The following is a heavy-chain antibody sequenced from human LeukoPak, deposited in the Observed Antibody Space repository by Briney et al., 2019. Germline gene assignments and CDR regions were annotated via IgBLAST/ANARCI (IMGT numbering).Heavy chain of an antibody. D-gene: IGHD3-22*01. CDR1: GYTFTSYG. Sequence: ASVKVSCKASGYTFTSYGISWVRQAPGQGLEWMGWISAYNGNTNYARKLQGRVTMTTDTSTSTAYMELRSLRSDDTAVYYCARSIAWGMIVVVPYYFDYWGQGTLVTVSS. CDR3: ARSIAWGMIVVVPYYFDY. CDR2: ISAYNGNT. J-gene: IGHJ4*02. V-gene: IGHV1-18*01.